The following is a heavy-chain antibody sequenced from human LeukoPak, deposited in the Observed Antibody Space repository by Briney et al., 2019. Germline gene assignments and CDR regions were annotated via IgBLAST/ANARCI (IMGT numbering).Heavy chain of an antibody. CDR2: VFYSGST. V-gene: IGHV4-59*01. CDR1: GGSISSYY. J-gene: IGHJ4*02. Sequence: SETLPLTCTVSGGSISSYYWSWIRQPPGKGLEWIGYVFYSGSTNYNSSLKSRVTISVDMSKNQFSLKLTSVTAADTAVYYCAREVGDYVGVFDYWGQGTLVTVSS. D-gene: IGHD4-17*01. CDR3: AREVGDYVGVFDY.